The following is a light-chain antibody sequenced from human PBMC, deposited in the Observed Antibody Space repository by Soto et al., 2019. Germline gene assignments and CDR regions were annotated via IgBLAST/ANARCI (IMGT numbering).Light chain of an antibody. CDR2: DVS. CDR3: SSYTSSNTYV. V-gene: IGLV2-14*01. Sequence: QSALTQPASVSGSPGQSITISCTGTSSDVGGYNYVSWYQQHPGKAPELLIYDVSNRPSGVSNRFSGSKSGNTASLTISGLQAEDEADYYCSSYTSSNTYVFATGTKLTVL. J-gene: IGLJ1*01. CDR1: SSDVGGYNY.